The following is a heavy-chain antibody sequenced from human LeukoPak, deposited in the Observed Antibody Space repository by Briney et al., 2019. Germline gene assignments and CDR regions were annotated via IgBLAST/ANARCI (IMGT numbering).Heavy chain of an antibody. Sequence: SETLSLTCTVSGGSISSYYWSWIRQPAGKGLEWIGRIYTSGSTNYNPSLQSRVTISVDTSKNQFSLKLSSVTAADTAVYYCARHEIIRDYYDCSSFDPWGQGTLVTVSS. CDR1: GGSISSYY. V-gene: IGHV4-4*07. CDR2: IYTSGST. J-gene: IGHJ5*02. CDR3: ARHEIIRDYYDCSSFDP. D-gene: IGHD3-22*01.